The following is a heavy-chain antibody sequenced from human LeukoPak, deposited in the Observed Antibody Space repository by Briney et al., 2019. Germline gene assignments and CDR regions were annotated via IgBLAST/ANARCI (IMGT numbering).Heavy chain of an antibody. V-gene: IGHV4-61*02. CDR1: GGSISSGSYY. Sequence: SETLSLTCTVSGGSISSGSYYWSWIRQPAGKGLEWIGRIYTSGSTNYNPSLKSRVTISVDTSKNQFSLKLSSVTAADTAVYYCARAPVDQAFDIWGQGTMVTVSS. CDR3: ARAPVDQAFDI. CDR2: IYTSGST. D-gene: IGHD5-12*01. J-gene: IGHJ3*02.